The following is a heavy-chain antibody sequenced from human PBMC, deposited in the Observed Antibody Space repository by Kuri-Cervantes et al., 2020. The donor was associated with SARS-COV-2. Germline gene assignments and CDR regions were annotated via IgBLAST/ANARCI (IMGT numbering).Heavy chain of an antibody. CDR3: ARDAGFGGAFGDNWFDP. Sequence: GESLKISCAASGFTFSSYSMNWVRQAPGKGLEWVSIIYTGDNIHYADSVKGRFSISRDNSTDTIYLQMNSLRPEDTAMYYCARDAGFGGAFGDNWFDPWGQGKLVNGYS. D-gene: IGHD2-21*01. J-gene: IGHJ5*02. CDR1: GFTFSSYS. CDR2: IYTGDNI. V-gene: IGHV3-53*05.